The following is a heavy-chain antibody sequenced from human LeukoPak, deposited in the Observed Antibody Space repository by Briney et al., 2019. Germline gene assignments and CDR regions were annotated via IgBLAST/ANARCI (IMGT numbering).Heavy chain of an antibody. CDR2: IRSTGDST. J-gene: IGHJ6*03. CDR1: GFTFSSYA. V-gene: IGHV3-23*01. CDR3: ARVGLTMDRGVVTYYYYMDV. Sequence: GGSLRLSCAASGFTFSSYAITWVRQAPGKGLEWVSSIRSTGDSTFYADSVKGRFTISRDNSKNTVYLLMNSLKAEDTAVYYCARVGLTMDRGVVTYYYYMDVWGKGTTVIVSS. D-gene: IGHD3-10*01.